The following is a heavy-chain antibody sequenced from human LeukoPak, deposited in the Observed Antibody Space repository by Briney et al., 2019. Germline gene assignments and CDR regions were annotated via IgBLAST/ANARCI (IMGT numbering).Heavy chain of an antibody. D-gene: IGHD4-17*01. J-gene: IGHJ4*02. CDR1: GFTFSSYW. Sequence: GGSLRLSCAASGFTFSSYWMHWVRQAPGKGLVWVSRIDGGVSSTIYADSVKGRFTISRDNAKNTLYLQMNSLRTEDTAVYYCTRGRYYFDYWGQGTLVTVSS. CDR3: TRGRYYFDY. V-gene: IGHV3-74*01. CDR2: IDGGVSST.